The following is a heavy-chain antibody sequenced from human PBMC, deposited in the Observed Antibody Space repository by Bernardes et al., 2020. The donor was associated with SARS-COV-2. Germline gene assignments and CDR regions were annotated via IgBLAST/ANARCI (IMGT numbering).Heavy chain of an antibody. CDR2: IYSVGDT. D-gene: IGHD3-9*01. V-gene: IGHV3-66*01. CDR3: ARDVGTGYPYYYDFYGMDV. J-gene: IGHJ6*02. CDR1: GFTGRSNY. Sequence: GSLRLACAASGFTGRSNYMSWVRQAPGKGLEWISVIYSVGDTNYADSVKGRFTISRDNSKNTLYLQMNGLRVEDTGVYYCARDVGTGYPYYYDFYGMDVWGQGTTVTVSS.